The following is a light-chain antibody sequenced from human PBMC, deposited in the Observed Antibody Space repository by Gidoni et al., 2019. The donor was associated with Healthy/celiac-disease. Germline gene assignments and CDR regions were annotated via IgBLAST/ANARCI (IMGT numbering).Light chain of an antibody. Sequence: EIVFTLFPATLSLCPGERATFSCRASQSVSSSYLPWYQQKTGQAPRLLIYGASSRATGLPDRFSGSGSGTDFTLTISRLEPEDFAVYYCQQYGSSPPITFGQGTRLEIK. J-gene: IGKJ5*01. V-gene: IGKV3-20*01. CDR2: GAS. CDR1: QSVSSSY. CDR3: QQYGSSPPIT.